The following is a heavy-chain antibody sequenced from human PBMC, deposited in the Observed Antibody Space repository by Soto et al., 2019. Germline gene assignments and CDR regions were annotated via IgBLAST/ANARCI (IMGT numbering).Heavy chain of an antibody. CDR3: ARDCSISDFWSGYGY. CDR2: IKQDGSEK. CDR1: GFTFSSYW. V-gene: IGHV3-7*03. D-gene: IGHD3-3*01. J-gene: IGHJ4*02. Sequence: PGGSLRLSCAASGFTFSSYWMSWVRQAPGKGLEWVANIKQDGSEKYYVDSVKGRFTISRDNAKNSLYLQMNSLRAEDTAVYYCARDCSISDFWSGYGYWGQGTQVTVSS.